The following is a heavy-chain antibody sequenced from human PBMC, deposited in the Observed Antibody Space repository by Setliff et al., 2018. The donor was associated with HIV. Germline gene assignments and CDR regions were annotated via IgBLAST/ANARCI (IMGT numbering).Heavy chain of an antibody. CDR2: IIPILGVA. D-gene: IGHD3-3*01. Sequence: VSCKASRSTFNRHTINWVRQAPGQGLDWMGRIIPILGVANYAQRFQGKVTITADKSTSTAYMELTSLRFDDTAMYYCVRGVQSPPHYSYYYMDVWGEGTMVTVSS. CDR3: VRGVQSPPHYSYYYMDV. J-gene: IGHJ6*03. V-gene: IGHV1-69*02. CDR1: RSTFNRHT.